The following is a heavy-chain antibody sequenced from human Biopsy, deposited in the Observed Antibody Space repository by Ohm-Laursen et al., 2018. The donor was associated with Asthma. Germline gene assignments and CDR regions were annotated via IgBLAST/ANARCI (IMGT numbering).Heavy chain of an antibody. V-gene: IGHV3-9*01. J-gene: IGHJ6*02. CDR3: ARDMGAGPNQPPSGSGSSHLYGMDV. Sequence: SLRLSCSASGFTFDDYGMHWVRQAPGKGLEWVSGISWNSGSIGYADSVKGRFTISRDNAKNSLYLQMNSLRVEDTALYYCARDMGAGPNQPPSGSGSSHLYGMDVWGQGTTVTVSS. CDR1: GFTFDDYG. CDR2: ISWNSGSI. D-gene: IGHD3-10*01.